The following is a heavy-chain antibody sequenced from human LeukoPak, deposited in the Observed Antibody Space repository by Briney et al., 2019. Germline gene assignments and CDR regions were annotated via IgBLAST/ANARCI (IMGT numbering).Heavy chain of an antibody. D-gene: IGHD5-12*01. CDR2: IKQDGSEK. J-gene: IGHJ4*02. CDR3: ARGRRFSGYDLYYFDY. CDR1: GFTFTDSW. V-gene: IGHV3-7*01. Sequence: PGGSLRLSCAASGFTFTDSWMSWVRQAPGKGLEWVANIKQDGSEKYYVDSVKGRFTISRDNAKNSLYLQMNSLRAEDTAVYYCARGRRFSGYDLYYFDYWGQGTLVTVSS.